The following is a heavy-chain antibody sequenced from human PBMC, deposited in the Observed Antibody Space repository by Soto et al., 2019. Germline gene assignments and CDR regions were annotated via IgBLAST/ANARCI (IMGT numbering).Heavy chain of an antibody. V-gene: IGHV4-4*02. Sequence: LSLTCAVSGGSISSSNWWSWVRQPPGKGLEWIGEIYHSGSTNYNPSLKSRVTISVDKSKNQFSLKLSSVTAADTAVYYCARVKQLVYYYYGMDVWGQGTTVTVSS. D-gene: IGHD6-6*01. CDR3: ARVKQLVYYYYGMDV. CDR1: GGSISSSNW. J-gene: IGHJ6*02. CDR2: IYHSGST.